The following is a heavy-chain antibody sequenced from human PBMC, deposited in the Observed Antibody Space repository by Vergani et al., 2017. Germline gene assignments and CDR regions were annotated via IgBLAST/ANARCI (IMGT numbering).Heavy chain of an antibody. CDR3: ARDHPYYDL. D-gene: IGHD3-3*01. V-gene: IGHV3-33*01. J-gene: IGHJ4*02. CDR1: GFTFSSYG. CDR2: IWYDGSNK. Sequence: AASGFTFSSYGMHWVRQAPGKGLEWVAVIWYDGSNKYYADSVKGRFTISRDNSKNTLYLQMNSLRAEDTAVYYCARDHPYYDLWGQGTLVTVSS.